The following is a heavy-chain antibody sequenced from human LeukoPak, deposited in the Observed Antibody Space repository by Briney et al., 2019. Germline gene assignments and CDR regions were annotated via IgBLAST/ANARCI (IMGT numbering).Heavy chain of an antibody. D-gene: IGHD6-25*01. CDR1: GFTFINYW. Sequence: GGSLRLSCAASGFTFINYWMTWVRQAPGKGLEWVANIKQDGNEKYYLDSVKGRFTISRDSAESSLYLQMNSLRAEDTAVYYCARGLRGDHFDFWGQGTLVTVSS. CDR2: IKQDGNEK. CDR3: ARGLRGDHFDF. V-gene: IGHV3-7*05. J-gene: IGHJ4*02.